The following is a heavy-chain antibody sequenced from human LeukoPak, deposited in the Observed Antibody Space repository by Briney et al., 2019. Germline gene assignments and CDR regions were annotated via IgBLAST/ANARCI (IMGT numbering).Heavy chain of an antibody. V-gene: IGHV3-30*18. CDR2: ISYDGSNK. D-gene: IGHD4-17*01. CDR3: AKDVFGSGDYIPEFYFDY. CDR1: GFTFSSYG. J-gene: IGHJ4*02. Sequence: PGRSLRLSCAASGFTFSSYGMHWVRQAPGKGLEWVAVISYDGSNKYYADSVKGRFTISRDNSKNTLYLQMNSLRAEDTAVYYCAKDVFGSGDYIPEFYFDYWGQGTLVTVSS.